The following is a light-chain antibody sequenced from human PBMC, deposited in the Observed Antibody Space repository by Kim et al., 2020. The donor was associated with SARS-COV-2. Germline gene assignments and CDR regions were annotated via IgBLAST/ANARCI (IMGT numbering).Light chain of an antibody. J-gene: IGKJ2*01. CDR1: QSVGNN. V-gene: IGKV3-15*01. CDR3: KQYNEWPPGDT. Sequence: EIVMTQSPATLCVSPGERATLFCRASQSVGNNVAWYQHTPGQGPRVLIYDASTRATGIPARFSGSGSGTEFTLSISSLQSEDFAFYFWKQYNEWPPGDTFGQGTKLEI. CDR2: DAS.